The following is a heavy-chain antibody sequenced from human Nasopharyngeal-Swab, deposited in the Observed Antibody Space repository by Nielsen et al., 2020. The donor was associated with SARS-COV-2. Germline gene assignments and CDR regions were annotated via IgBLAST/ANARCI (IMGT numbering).Heavy chain of an antibody. CDR1: GFPLSTSAMC. Sequence: SGPTLVKPTQTLTLPCTLSGFPLSTSAMCVSWTRQPPGKALEWLALIDWDDDKYYSTSLKTRLTISKDTSKNQVVLTMTNMDPVDTATYYCARTRGHSFTMMDVWGQGTTVTVSS. V-gene: IGHV2-70*01. CDR3: ARTRGHSFTMMDV. J-gene: IGHJ6*02. D-gene: IGHD5-18*01. CDR2: IDWDDDK.